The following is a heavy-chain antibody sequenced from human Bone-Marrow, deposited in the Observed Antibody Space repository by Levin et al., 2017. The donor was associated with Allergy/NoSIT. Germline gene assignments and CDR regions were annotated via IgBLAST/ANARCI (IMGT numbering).Heavy chain of an antibody. Sequence: SGPTLVKPTQTLTLTCTFSGFSLSTSEVGVGWIRQPPGKALEWLAVIYWDDDKRYNPSLMSRLTITKDTSRNQVVLTMTNVDPVYIATYYCADREMVARSRIRDVGSQAFDYWGQGTLVTVSS. J-gene: IGHJ4*02. V-gene: IGHV2-5*02. CDR3: ADREMVARSRIRDVGSQAFDY. CDR1: GFSLSTSEVG. D-gene: IGHD5/OR15-5a*01. CDR2: IYWDDDK.